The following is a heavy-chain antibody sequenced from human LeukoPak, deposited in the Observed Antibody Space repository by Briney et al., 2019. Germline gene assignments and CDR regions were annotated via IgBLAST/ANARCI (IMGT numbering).Heavy chain of an antibody. CDR2: IRSKAYGGTT. V-gene: IGHV3-49*04. Sequence: GGSLRLSCAASGFTFRSYNFHWVRQAPGKGLEWVGFIRSKAYGGTTEYAASVKGRFTISRDGSKSIAYLQMNSLKTDDTAVYYCTRGNWNYGNAFDIWGQGTMVTVSS. D-gene: IGHD1-7*01. CDR1: GFTFRSYN. J-gene: IGHJ3*02. CDR3: TRGNWNYGNAFDI.